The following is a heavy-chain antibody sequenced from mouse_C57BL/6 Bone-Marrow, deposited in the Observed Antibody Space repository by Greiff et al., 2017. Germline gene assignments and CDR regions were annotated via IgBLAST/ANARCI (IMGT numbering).Heavy chain of an antibody. Sequence: EVQLQQSGAELVRPGASVKLSCTASGFNIKDDYMHWVKQRPEQGLEWIGWIDPENGDTEYASKFQGKATITADTSSNTAYLQLSSLTSEDTAVYYFTTNYGSGYFDVWGTGITVTVSS. J-gene: IGHJ1*03. V-gene: IGHV14-4*01. CDR2: IDPENGDT. D-gene: IGHD1-1*01. CDR1: GFNIKDDY. CDR3: TTNYGSGYFDV.